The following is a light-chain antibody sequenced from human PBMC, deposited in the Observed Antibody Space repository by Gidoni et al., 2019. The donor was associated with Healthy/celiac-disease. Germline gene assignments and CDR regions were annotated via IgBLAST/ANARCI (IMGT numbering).Light chain of an antibody. V-gene: IGKV1-39*01. CDR2: GAS. CDR1: QSISYY. CDR3: EQSYSIPQT. Sequence: DIQMTQSPSSLSASVGDRVTITCRASQSISYYLNWYQQKPGKAPKLLIYGASSLQGEVPSRFSGSGPGTDFTLTISSLQPEDFATYYCEQSYSIPQTFXQXTKVEI. J-gene: IGKJ1*01.